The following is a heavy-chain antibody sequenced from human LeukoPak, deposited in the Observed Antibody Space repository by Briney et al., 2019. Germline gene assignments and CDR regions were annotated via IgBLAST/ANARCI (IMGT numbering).Heavy chain of an antibody. Sequence: WETLSLTCAVYGGSFSGYYWSWIRQPPGKGLEWIGEINHSGSTNYNPSLKSRVTISVDTSKNQFSLKLSSVTAADTAVYYCAARLYSSSWYVDYWGQGTLVTVSS. V-gene: IGHV4-34*01. J-gene: IGHJ4*02. CDR3: AARLYSSSWYVDY. D-gene: IGHD6-13*01. CDR2: INHSGST. CDR1: GGSFSGYY.